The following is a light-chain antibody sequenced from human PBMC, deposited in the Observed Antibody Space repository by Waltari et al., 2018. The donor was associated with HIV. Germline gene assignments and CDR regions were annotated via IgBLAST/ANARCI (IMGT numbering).Light chain of an antibody. CDR3: CSYAGSFVV. Sequence: QSALTQPASVSGSPGQSITISCTGTSSDVGIYNLVSWYQQYPGKAPKLMIYEGSKRPSGVSNRFSGFKSGNPASLTISGLQTEDEADYYCCSYAGSFVVFGGGTKLTVL. J-gene: IGLJ2*01. CDR2: EGS. V-gene: IGLV2-23*01. CDR1: SSDVGIYNL.